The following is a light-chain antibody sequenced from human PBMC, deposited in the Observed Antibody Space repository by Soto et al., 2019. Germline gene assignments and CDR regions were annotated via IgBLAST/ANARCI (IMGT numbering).Light chain of an antibody. CDR3: QQYGSSRWT. V-gene: IGKV3-20*01. CDR1: QSVSSSY. Sequence: EIVLTQSPGTLSLSPGERATLSCRASQSVSSSYLAWYQQKPGQAPRLLIYGASSRATGISDRFSGSGSGTDFTFTISRLEPEDFAVYYCQQYGSSRWTFGQGTKVDIK. J-gene: IGKJ1*01. CDR2: GAS.